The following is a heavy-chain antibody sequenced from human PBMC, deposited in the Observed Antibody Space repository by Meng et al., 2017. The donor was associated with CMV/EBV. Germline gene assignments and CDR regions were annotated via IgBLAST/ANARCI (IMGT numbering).Heavy chain of an antibody. J-gene: IGHJ4*02. D-gene: IGHD2-15*01. V-gene: IGHV1-46*01. CDR1: GYTFTSYY. CDR3: AREGEGVVAATPHFDY. Sequence: QGRVVQAGAEVKKPGASVKVSCKASGYTFTSYYMHWVRQAPGQGLEWMGIINPSGGSTSYAQKFQGRVTMTRDTSTSTVYMELSSLRSEDTAVYYCAREGEGVVAATPHFDYWGQGTLVTVSS. CDR2: INPSGGST.